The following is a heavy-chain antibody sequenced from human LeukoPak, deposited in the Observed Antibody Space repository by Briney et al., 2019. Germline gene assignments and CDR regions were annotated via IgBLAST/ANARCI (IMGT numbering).Heavy chain of an antibody. CDR3: ARGVGALEY. CDR2: INGDGRNT. V-gene: IGHV3-74*01. J-gene: IGHJ4*02. Sequence: RGSLRISCAASGLTFSNYWMHRVGQGPGNGLVWVSRINGDGRNTSYADSVKGRFTISRDNAKNTLYLQMNSLRAEDTAVYYCARGVGALEYWGQGTLVTVSS. D-gene: IGHD1-26*01. CDR1: GLTFSNYW.